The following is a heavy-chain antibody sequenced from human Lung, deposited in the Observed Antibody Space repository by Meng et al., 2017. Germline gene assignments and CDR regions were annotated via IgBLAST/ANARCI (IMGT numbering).Heavy chain of an antibody. CDR2: ISSTGDST. V-gene: IGHV3-23*01. Sequence: EVELMEFGGGLVQPGGSLRLSCAASGFTFTAFSMTWVRQAPGKGLEWVSTISSTGDSTFHPDSVKGRFIVSRDNSKNTLYLQMNSLRAEDTAIYYCAKEAAMASWGQGTLVTVSS. D-gene: IGHD5-18*01. CDR3: AKEAAMAS. J-gene: IGHJ5*02. CDR1: GFTFTAFS.